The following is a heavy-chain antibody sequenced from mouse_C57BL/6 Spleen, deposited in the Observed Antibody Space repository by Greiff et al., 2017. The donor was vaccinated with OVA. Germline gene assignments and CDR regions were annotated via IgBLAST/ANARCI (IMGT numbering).Heavy chain of an antibody. D-gene: IGHD2-4*01. CDR1: GYTFTSYW. Sequence: VQLQQPGAELVKPGASVKLSCKASGYTFTSYWMHWVKQRPGQGLEWIGMIPPNSGSTNYNEKFKSKATLTVDKSSSTAYMQLSSLTSEDSAVYYCARGGLRQDFDYWGQGTTLTVSS. J-gene: IGHJ2*01. CDR3: ARGGLRQDFDY. V-gene: IGHV1-64*01. CDR2: IPPNSGST.